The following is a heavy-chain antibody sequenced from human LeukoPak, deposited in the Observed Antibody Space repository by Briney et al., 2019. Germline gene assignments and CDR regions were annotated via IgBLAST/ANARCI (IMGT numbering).Heavy chain of an antibody. CDR2: IYYSGST. D-gene: IGHD2-15*01. V-gene: IGHV4-59*01. Sequence: SETLFLTCTVSGGSISSYYWSWIRQPPGKGLEWIGYIYYSGSTNYNPSLKSRVTISVDTSKNQFSLKLSSATAADTAVYYCARDTGVVVADGVHYMDVWGKGTTVTVSS. CDR1: GGSISSYY. J-gene: IGHJ6*03. CDR3: ARDTGVVVADGVHYMDV.